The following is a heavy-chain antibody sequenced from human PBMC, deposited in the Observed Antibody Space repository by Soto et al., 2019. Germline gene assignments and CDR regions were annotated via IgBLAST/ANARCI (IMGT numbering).Heavy chain of an antibody. CDR2: IIPIFGTA. V-gene: IGHV1-69*12. CDR1: GGTFSSYA. CDR3: AREGYGGNQDYYYGMDV. D-gene: IGHD2-15*01. Sequence: QVQLVQSGAEVKKPGSSVKVSCKASGGTFSSYAISWVRQAPGQGLEWMGGIIPIFGTANYAQKFQGRVTMTADEYTGTADMEQSSLRSEDTAVYYCAREGYGGNQDYYYGMDVWGQGTTVTVSS. J-gene: IGHJ6*02.